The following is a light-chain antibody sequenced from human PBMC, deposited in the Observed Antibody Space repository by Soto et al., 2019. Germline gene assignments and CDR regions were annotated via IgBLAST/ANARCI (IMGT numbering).Light chain of an antibody. Sequence: EIVLTQSPATLSLSPGERATLSCRASQSVRSYLAWYQQKPGQAPRLLIYAASNRATGIRARFTGSGSGTDFALTIRSRVPEYVTVYYCEQRSHWPPRGTFDPGPRLEIK. V-gene: IGKV3-11*01. J-gene: IGKJ5*01. CDR1: QSVRSY. CDR3: EQRSHWPPRGT. CDR2: AAS.